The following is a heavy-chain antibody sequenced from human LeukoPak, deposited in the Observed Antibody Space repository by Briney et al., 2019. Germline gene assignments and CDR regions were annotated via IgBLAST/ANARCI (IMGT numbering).Heavy chain of an antibody. D-gene: IGHD5-18*01. CDR3: AKGYSYGSPFDY. Sequence: GGSLRLSCAASGFTFDDYAMHWVRQAPGEGLEWVSGISWNSGSIGYADSVKGRFTISRDNAKNSLYLQMNSLRAEDMALYYCAKGYSYGSPFDYWGQGTLVTVSS. J-gene: IGHJ4*02. CDR1: GFTFDDYA. V-gene: IGHV3-9*03. CDR2: ISWNSGSI.